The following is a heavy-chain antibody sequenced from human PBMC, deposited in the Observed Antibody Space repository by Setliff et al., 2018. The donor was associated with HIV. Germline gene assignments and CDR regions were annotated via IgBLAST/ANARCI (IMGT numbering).Heavy chain of an antibody. CDR3: ARDFKSGYVDY. CDR1: GFIFSDYG. Sequence: GGSLGLSCAAAGFIFSDYGIQWVRQAPGKGLEWVAVIYNDGVNRYFGDFGEGRFTISRDNYRNTVNLKMNSLRGDDTAVYYCARDFKSGYVDYLGQGIPVTVSS. D-gene: IGHD2-15*01. CDR2: IYNDGVNR. V-gene: IGHV3-33*01. J-gene: IGHJ4*02.